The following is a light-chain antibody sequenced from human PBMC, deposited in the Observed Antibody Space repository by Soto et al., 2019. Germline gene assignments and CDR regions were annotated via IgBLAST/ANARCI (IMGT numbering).Light chain of an antibody. CDR2: EVS. CDR3: CSYAGSSTFV. CDR1: SSDVGSYNL. J-gene: IGLJ1*01. Sequence: QSALTQPASVSGSPGQSITISCTGTSSDVGSYNLVSWYKQHPGKAPKLMIYEVSERPSGVSNRFSGSRSGNTASLTISGLQAEDEADYYCCSYAGSSTFVFGTGTKVPVL. V-gene: IGLV2-23*02.